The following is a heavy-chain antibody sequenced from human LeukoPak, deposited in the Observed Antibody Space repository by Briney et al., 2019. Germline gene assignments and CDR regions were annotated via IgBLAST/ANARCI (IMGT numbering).Heavy chain of an antibody. CDR2: IYYSGST. Sequence: KTSETLSLTCTVSGGSISSYYWSWIRQPPGKGLEWIGYIYYSGSTNYNPSLKSRVTISVDTSKNQFSLKLSSVTAADTAVYYCARMNDRLVPGRYYYYYGMDVWGQGTTVTVSS. D-gene: IGHD1-1*01. V-gene: IGHV4-59*01. CDR3: ARMNDRLVPGRYYYYYGMDV. CDR1: GGSISSYY. J-gene: IGHJ6*02.